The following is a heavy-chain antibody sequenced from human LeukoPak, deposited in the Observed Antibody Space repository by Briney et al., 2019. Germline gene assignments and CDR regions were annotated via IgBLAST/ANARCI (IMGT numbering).Heavy chain of an antibody. CDR3: ARGLGQKPVDKYSQH. J-gene: IGHJ1*01. CDR1: GGTFSSYA. V-gene: IGHV1-69*13. Sequence: SVKVSCKASGGTFSSYAISWVRQAPGQGLEWMGGIIPIFGTANYAQKFQGRVTITADESTSTAYMELSSLRSEDTAVYYCARGLGQKPVDKYSQHGGQGPLVTVSS. D-gene: IGHD7-27*01. CDR2: IIPIFGTA.